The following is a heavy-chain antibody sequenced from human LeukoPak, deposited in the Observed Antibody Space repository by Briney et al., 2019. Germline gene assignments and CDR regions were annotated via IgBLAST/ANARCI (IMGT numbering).Heavy chain of an antibody. D-gene: IGHD2-15*01. J-gene: IGHJ3*02. V-gene: IGHV4-39*01. Sequence: SETLSLTCTVSGGSISSSSCYWGWIRQPPGKGLEWIGSIYYSGSTYYNPSLKSRVTISVDTSKNQFSLKLSSVSAADTAVYYCARRGYCSDGSCYRGAFDIWGQGTMVTVSS. CDR2: IYYSGST. CDR1: GGSISSSSCY. CDR3: ARRGYCSDGSCYRGAFDI.